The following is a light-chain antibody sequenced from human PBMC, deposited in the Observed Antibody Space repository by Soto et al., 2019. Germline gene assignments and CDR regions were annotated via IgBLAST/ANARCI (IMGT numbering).Light chain of an antibody. CDR1: SSDVGGYNY. Sequence: QSVLTQPPSASGSPGQSVTISCTGTSSDVGGYNYVSWDQQHPGKAPKLMIYEVSKRPSGVPDRFSGSKSGNTASLTVSGLQDEDEADYYCSSYAGSNNSVFGGGTKLTVL. J-gene: IGLJ2*01. CDR3: SSYAGSNNSV. CDR2: EVS. V-gene: IGLV2-8*01.